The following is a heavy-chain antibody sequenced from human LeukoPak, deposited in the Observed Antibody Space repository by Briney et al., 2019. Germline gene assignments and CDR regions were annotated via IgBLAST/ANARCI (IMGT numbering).Heavy chain of an antibody. Sequence: GGSLRLSCAASGFTFSSYAMSRVRQAPGKGLEWVSAISGSGGSIYYADSVKGRFTISRDNSKNTLYLQMNSLRAEDTAVYYCAKVGDSSGYYLSASPIDYWGQGTLVTVSS. CDR2: ISGSGGSI. D-gene: IGHD3-22*01. V-gene: IGHV3-23*01. J-gene: IGHJ4*02. CDR3: AKVGDSSGYYLSASPIDY. CDR1: GFTFSSYA.